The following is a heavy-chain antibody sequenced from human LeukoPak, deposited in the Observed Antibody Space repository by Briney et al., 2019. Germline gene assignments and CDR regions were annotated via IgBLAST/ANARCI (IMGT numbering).Heavy chain of an antibody. CDR1: GFTFNTYS. D-gene: IGHD2-2*01. CDR3: APGYCSSSSCTHYFDY. Sequence: GGSLRLSCAASGFTFNTYSMNWVRQAPGKGLEWVSYISSSSNTIYYADSVKGRFTVSRDNAKNSLYLQMNSPRVEDTAVYYCAPGYCSSSSCTHYFDYWSQGTLVTVSS. CDR2: ISSSSNTI. J-gene: IGHJ4*02. V-gene: IGHV3-48*01.